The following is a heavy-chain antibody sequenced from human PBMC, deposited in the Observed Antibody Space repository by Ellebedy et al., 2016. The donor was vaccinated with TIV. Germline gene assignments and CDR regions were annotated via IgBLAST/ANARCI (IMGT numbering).Heavy chain of an antibody. CDR3: ARLDSMDRAFDI. D-gene: IGHD2/OR15-2a*01. V-gene: IGHV4-39*01. J-gene: IGHJ3*02. CDR1: GGSIDSSLHF. CDR2: VFYTGNT. Sequence: GSLRLSXTVSGGSIDSSLHFWAWIRQPPGKGLEWLGSVFYTGNTYYNPSLESRVAISVDASKNQFSLRLSSVTAADTAVYYCARLDSMDRAFDIWGQGTMVTVSS.